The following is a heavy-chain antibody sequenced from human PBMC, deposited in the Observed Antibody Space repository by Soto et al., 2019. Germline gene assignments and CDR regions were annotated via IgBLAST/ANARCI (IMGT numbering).Heavy chain of an antibody. V-gene: IGHV3-30*18. CDR3: AKVGHGSGKGLDY. D-gene: IGHD3-10*01. J-gene: IGHJ4*02. CDR2: ISYDGSDK. Sequence: QVQLVESGGGVLQPGRSLRLSCAASGFTFSTYGMHWVCQARGKGLEWLADISYDGSDKYYADSVKGRFTISRDNSKKTLYLQMNSLRPEDTAVYYCAKVGHGSGKGLDYWGQGTLVTVSS. CDR1: GFTFSTYG.